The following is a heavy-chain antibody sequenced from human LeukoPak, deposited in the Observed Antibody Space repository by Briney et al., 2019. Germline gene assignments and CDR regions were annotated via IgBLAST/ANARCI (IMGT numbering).Heavy chain of an antibody. D-gene: IGHD1-26*01. J-gene: IGHJ3*02. CDR3: ARDLAPVGATDLEGAFDI. CDR1: GFTFTSSA. Sequence: ASVKVSRKASGFTFTSSAMQWVRQARGQRLEWIGWIVVGSGNTNYAQKFQERVTITRDMSTSTAYMELSSLRSEDTAVYYCARDLAPVGATDLEGAFDIWGQGTMVTVSS. CDR2: IVVGSGNT. V-gene: IGHV1-58*02.